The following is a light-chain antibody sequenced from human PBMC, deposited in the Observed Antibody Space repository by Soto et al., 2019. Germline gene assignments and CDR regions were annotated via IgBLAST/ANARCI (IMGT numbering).Light chain of an antibody. CDR2: SNN. CDR1: SSNIGSNY. J-gene: IGLJ1*01. Sequence: QSVLTQPPSASGTPGQRVTISCSGSSSNIGSNYVYWYQQLPGTAPKLLIYSNNQRPSGVPDRFSGSKSGTSASLAISGLRSEDEADYYCAAWDDSLSGRVFGTGTKVTFL. V-gene: IGLV1-47*02. CDR3: AAWDDSLSGRV.